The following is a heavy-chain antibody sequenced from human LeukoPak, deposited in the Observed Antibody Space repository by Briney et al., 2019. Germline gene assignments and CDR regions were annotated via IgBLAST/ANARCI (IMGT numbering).Heavy chain of an antibody. V-gene: IGHV4-39*01. J-gene: IGHJ4*02. CDR1: GGSISSSNYY. CDR3: ARQWDY. Sequence: SETLSLTCTVSGGSISSSNYYWGWIRQPPGKGLEWIGEINHSGSTNYNPSLKSRVTISVDTSKNQFSLKLSSVTAADTAVYYCARQWDYWGQGTLVTVSS. CDR2: INHSGST.